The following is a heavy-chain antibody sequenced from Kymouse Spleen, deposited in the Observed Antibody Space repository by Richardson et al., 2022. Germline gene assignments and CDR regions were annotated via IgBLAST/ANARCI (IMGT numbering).Heavy chain of an antibody. CDR1: GFTVSSNY. D-gene: IGHD6-6*01. J-gene: IGHJ4*02,IGHJ5*02. CDR3: ARVP*V*QLVR. V-gene: IGHV3-66*03. Sequence: EVQLVESGGGLIQPGGSLRLSCAASGFTVSSNYMSWVRQAPGKGLEWVSVIYSCGSTYYADSVKGRFTISRDNSKNTLYLQMNSLRAEDTAVYYCARVP*V*QLVRWGQGTLVTVSS. CDR2: IYSCGST.